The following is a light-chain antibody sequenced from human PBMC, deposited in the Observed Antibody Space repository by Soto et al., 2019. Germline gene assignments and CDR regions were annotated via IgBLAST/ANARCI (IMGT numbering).Light chain of an antibody. CDR3: QQYVSSPRT. Sequence: FTRYPGPLSLSPGERAPLSCRASQSVSGSYLAWYQQKPGQAPRLLIYDASSRATGIPDRFSGSGSGTDFTLTISRLEPEDFALYYCQQYVSSPRTFGEGTKVDIK. V-gene: IGKV3-20*01. J-gene: IGKJ1*01. CDR1: QSVSGSY. CDR2: DAS.